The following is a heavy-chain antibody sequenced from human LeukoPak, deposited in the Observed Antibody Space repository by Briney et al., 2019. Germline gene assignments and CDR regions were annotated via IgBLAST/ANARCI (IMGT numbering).Heavy chain of an antibody. V-gene: IGHV3-30*03. D-gene: IGHD6-19*01. CDR3: ARGAYYSGWYYFDY. CDR2: ISYDGSNK. CDR1: GFTFSSYG. Sequence: GGSLRLSCAASGFTFSSYGMHWVRQAPGKGLEWVAVISYDGSNKYYADSVKGRFTISRDNSKNTLLLQMNSLRDDDTAVYYCARGAYYSGWYYFDYWGQGTLVSVS. J-gene: IGHJ4*02.